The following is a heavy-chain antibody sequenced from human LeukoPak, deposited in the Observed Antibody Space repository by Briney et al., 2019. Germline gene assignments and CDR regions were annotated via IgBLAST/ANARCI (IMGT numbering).Heavy chain of an antibody. V-gene: IGHV1-8*02. CDR3: ARSVRSTWTTSMDV. J-gene: IGHJ6*03. D-gene: IGHD1-14*01. CDR2: MNPNSGNT. CDR1: GYTFTSYG. Sequence: ASVKVSCKASGYTFTSYGISWVRQAPGQGLEWMGWMNPNSGNTGYAQKFQGRVTMTRNTSISTAYMDLSSLTSEDTAVYYCARSVRSTWTTSMDVWGKGTTVTVSS.